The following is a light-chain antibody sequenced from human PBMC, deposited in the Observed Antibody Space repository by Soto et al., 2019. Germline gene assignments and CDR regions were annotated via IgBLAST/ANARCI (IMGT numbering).Light chain of an antibody. CDR1: NSNIGSNK. J-gene: IGLJ1*01. CDR2: TSN. Sequence: QSVLTQPASVSGSPGQSITISCSGSNSNIGSNKVSWYQQLPGTAPKLLIYTSNQRPSGVPDRFSGSKSGTSASLAISGLQSEDEADYYCCSYAGSFNYVFGTGTKVTVL. V-gene: IGLV1-44*01. CDR3: CSYAGSFNYV.